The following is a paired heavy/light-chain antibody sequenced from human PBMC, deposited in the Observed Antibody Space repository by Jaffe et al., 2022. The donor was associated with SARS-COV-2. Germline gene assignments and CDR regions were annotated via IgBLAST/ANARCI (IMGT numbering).Heavy chain of an antibody. Sequence: EVQLLESGGGLVQPGGSLRLSCAASGFTFSSYAMSWVRQAPGKGLEWVSAISGSGGSTYYADSVKGRFTISRDNSKNTLYLQMNSLRAEDTAVYYCAKDPPYYYDSSGYSNFDYWGQGTLVTVSS. CDR2: ISGSGGST. CDR3: AKDPPYYYDSSGYSNFDY. CDR1: GFTFSSYA. D-gene: IGHD3-22*01. V-gene: IGHV3-23*01. J-gene: IGHJ4*02.
Light chain of an antibody. CDR2: GAS. CDR1: QSVSSN. Sequence: EIVMTQSPATLSVSPGERATLSCRASQSVSSNLAWYQQKPGQAPRLLIYGASTRATGIPARFSGSGSGTEFTLTISSLQSEDFAVYYCQQYNNWPRWTFGQGTKVEIK. J-gene: IGKJ1*01. V-gene: IGKV3-15*01. CDR3: QQYNNWPRWT.